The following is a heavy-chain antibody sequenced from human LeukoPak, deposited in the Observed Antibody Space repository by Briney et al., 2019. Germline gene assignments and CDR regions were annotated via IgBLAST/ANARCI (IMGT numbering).Heavy chain of an antibody. J-gene: IGHJ4*02. D-gene: IGHD5-18*01. V-gene: IGHV4-39*07. Sequence: TSETLSLTCTVSGGSISSSSYYWGWIRQPPGKGLEWIGSIYYSGSTYYNPSLKSRVTISVDTSKNQFSLKLSSVTAADTAVYYCARMNGGYSYGFLDYWGQGTLVTVSS. CDR3: ARMNGGYSYGFLDY. CDR1: GGSISSSSYY. CDR2: IYYSGST.